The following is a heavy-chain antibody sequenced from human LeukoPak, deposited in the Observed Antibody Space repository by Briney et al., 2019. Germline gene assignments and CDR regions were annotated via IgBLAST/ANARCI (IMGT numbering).Heavy chain of an antibody. CDR1: GFTFSSYA. CDR3: AKVPYNWNDVPYFDY. J-gene: IGHJ4*02. Sequence: GGSLRLSCAASGFTFSSYAMSWVRQAPGKGLEGVSAISGSGGSTYYADSVKGRFTISRDNSKNTLYLQMNSLRAEDTAVYYCAKVPYNWNDVPYFDYWGQGTLVTVSS. V-gene: IGHV3-23*01. CDR2: ISGSGGST. D-gene: IGHD1-1*01.